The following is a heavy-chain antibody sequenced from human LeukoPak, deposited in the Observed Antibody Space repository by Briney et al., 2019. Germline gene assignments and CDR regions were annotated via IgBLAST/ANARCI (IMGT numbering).Heavy chain of an antibody. V-gene: IGHV4-61*01. Sequence: SETLSLTCTVSGGSVSSGSYYWSWIRQPPGKGLEWIGYIYYSGSTNYNPSLKSRVTISVDTSKNQFSLKLSSVTAADTAVYYCARGWLGSGSFPFDYWGQGTLVTVSS. CDR3: ARGWLGSGSFPFDY. CDR1: GGSVSSGSYY. J-gene: IGHJ4*02. D-gene: IGHD3-10*01. CDR2: IYYSGST.